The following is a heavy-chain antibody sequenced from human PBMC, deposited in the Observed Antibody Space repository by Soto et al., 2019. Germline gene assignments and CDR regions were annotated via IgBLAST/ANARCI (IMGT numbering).Heavy chain of an antibody. Sequence: ASVKVSCKSSGGTFSSYAISWVRQAPGQGLEWMGGIIPIFGTANYAQKFQGRVTITADESTSTAYMELSSLRSEDTAVYYCARGQGYDSSGYYYGYFDYWGQGTLVTVSS. CDR1: GGTFSSYA. V-gene: IGHV1-69*13. CDR2: IIPIFGTA. D-gene: IGHD3-22*01. CDR3: ARGQGYDSSGYYYGYFDY. J-gene: IGHJ4*02.